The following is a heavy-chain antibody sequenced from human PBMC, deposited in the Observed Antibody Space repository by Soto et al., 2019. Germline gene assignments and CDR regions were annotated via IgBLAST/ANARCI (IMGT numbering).Heavy chain of an antibody. CDR1: GDSVSSNSAA. CDR3: ARTHDFWSPLYYYYGMDV. J-gene: IGHJ6*02. CDR2: TYYRSKWYN. V-gene: IGHV6-1*01. Sequence: SQTLSLTCAISGDSVSSNSAAWNWIRQSPSRGLEWLGRTYYRSKWYNDYAVSVKSRITINPDTSKNQFSLQLNSVTPEDTAVYYCARTHDFWSPLYYYYGMDVWGQGTTVTVSS. D-gene: IGHD3-3*01.